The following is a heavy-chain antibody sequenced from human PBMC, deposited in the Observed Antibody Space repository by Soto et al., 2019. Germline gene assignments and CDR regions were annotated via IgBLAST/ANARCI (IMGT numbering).Heavy chain of an antibody. Sequence: QVQLVESGGGVVQPGRSLTLSCAASGFTFSNYGMHWVRQAPGKGLEWVAVILNDGSNRYHAESVKDRFTISRDNSKNTLYLQMNSLRAEDTAVYYCARDDEYSGNGMDVWGPGTTVTVS. CDR2: ILNDGSNR. V-gene: IGHV3-33*01. CDR1: GFTFSNYG. D-gene: IGHD3-10*01. CDR3: ARDDEYSGNGMDV. J-gene: IGHJ6*02.